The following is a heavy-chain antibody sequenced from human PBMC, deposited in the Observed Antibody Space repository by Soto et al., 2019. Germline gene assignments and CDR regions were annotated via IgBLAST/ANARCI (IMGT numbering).Heavy chain of an antibody. Sequence: GGSLRLSCAASGFTFSSYGMHWVRQAPGKGLEWVAVISYDGSNKYYADSVKGRFTISRDNSKNTLYLQMNSLRAEDTAVYYCAKASSYDFWSGSPLIDYWGQGTLVTVSS. CDR1: GFTFSSYG. J-gene: IGHJ4*02. V-gene: IGHV3-30*18. CDR3: AKASSYDFWSGSPLIDY. D-gene: IGHD3-3*01. CDR2: ISYDGSNK.